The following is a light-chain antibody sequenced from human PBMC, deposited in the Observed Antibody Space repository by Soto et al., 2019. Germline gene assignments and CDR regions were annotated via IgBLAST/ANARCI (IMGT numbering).Light chain of an antibody. CDR1: QSISSY. J-gene: IGKJ3*01. CDR2: DAS. V-gene: IGKV3-11*01. CDR3: HQRSTWPFT. Sequence: EIVLTQSPATLSLSPGERATLSCRASQSISSYLAWYQQKPDQAPRLLIYDASNRATGIPDRFSGSGSGTDFTLTISILEPEDFAVYYCHQRSTWPFTFGPGTKVDIK.